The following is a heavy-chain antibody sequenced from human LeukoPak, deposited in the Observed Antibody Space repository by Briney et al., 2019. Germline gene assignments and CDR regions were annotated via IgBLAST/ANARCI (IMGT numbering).Heavy chain of an antibody. CDR3: ARAQSNSSSWYLLPYYYYYMDV. J-gene: IGHJ6*03. V-gene: IGHV1-69*06. CDR2: IIPIFGTA. Sequence: SVKVSCKASGGTFSSYAISWVRQAPGQGLEWMGGIIPIFGTANYAQKFQGRVTITADKSTSTAYMELSSLRSEDTAVYYCARAQSNSSSWYLLPYYYYYMDVWGKGTTVTVSS. D-gene: IGHD6-13*01. CDR1: GGTFSSYA.